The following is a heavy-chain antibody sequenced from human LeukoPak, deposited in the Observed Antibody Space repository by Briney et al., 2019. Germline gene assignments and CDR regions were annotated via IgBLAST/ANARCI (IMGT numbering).Heavy chain of an antibody. CDR3: ARASEDYSNLLDR. V-gene: IGHV4-59*08. D-gene: IGHD4-11*01. CDR1: GGSISSSY. CDR2: IYYTGST. Sequence: SETLSLTCTVSGGSISSSYWSWIRQPPGKGLEWIGYIYYTGSTTYNPSLKSRVTISVDTSKNQFSLKLSSVTAADTAVYYCARASEDYSNLLDRWGQGTLVTVSS. J-gene: IGHJ4*02.